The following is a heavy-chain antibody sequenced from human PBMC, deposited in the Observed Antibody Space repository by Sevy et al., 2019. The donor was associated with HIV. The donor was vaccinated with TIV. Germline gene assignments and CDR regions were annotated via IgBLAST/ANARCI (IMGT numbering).Heavy chain of an antibody. CDR3: VRAIAADGSF. D-gene: IGHD6-13*01. V-gene: IGHV3-7*01. CDR2: IKQDGIVK. Sequence: GGSLRLSCAASGFSLNSYWMSWVRQAPGKGLEWVANIKQDGIVKYYVDSVKGRFTISRDNARNLLYLQMNSLRAEDTALYYCVRAIAADGSFWGQGTLVTVSS. CDR1: GFSLNSYW. J-gene: IGHJ4*02.